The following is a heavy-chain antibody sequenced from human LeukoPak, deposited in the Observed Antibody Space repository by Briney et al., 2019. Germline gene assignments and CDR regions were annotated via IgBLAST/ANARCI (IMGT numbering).Heavy chain of an antibody. Sequence: GGSLRLSCAASGFTFSSHSMNWVRQAPGKGLEWVSSISSSSSYIYYADSVKGRFTISRDNAKNSLYLQMNSLRAEDTAVYYCARASSGWYRDAFDIWGQGTMVTVSS. V-gene: IGHV3-21*01. CDR2: ISSSSSYI. CDR1: GFTFSSHS. CDR3: ARASSGWYRDAFDI. D-gene: IGHD6-19*01. J-gene: IGHJ3*02.